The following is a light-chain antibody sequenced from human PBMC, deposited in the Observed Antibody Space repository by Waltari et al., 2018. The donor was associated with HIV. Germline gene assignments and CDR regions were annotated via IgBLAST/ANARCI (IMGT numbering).Light chain of an antibody. CDR3: SSYAGSNNLGV. CDR1: SSDIGRYNY. CDR2: EVN. J-gene: IGLJ1*01. Sequence: QSALTPPPSASVSPGQSVTLSCPGSSSDIGRYNYVSWYQQRTGKAPRLLIYEVNRRPSGVPDRFSGSKSGNTASLTVSGLQAEDEADYYCSSYAGSNNLGVFGTGTRVSVL. V-gene: IGLV2-8*01.